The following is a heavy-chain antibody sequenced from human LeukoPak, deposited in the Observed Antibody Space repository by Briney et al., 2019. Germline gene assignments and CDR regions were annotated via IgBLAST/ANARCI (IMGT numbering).Heavy chain of an antibody. Sequence: PGGSLGLSCAASGFAFSDYYMSWIRQAPGKGLEWVSYISSSGSTIYYADSVKGRFTISRDNAKNSLYLQMNSLRAEDTAVYYCAKGAGFEGFFVEWLFFGPVDYWGQGTLVTVSS. CDR1: GFAFSDYY. CDR3: AKGAGFEGFFVEWLFFGPVDY. D-gene: IGHD3-3*01. V-gene: IGHV3-11*01. J-gene: IGHJ4*02. CDR2: ISSSGSTI.